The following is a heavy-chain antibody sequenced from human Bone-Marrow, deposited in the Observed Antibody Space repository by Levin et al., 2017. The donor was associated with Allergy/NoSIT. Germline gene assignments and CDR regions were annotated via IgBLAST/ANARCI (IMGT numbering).Heavy chain of an antibody. D-gene: IGHD3-22*01. V-gene: IGHV4-39*07. CDR1: GGSVTNSTYY. J-gene: IGHJ6*02. CDR3: AKTKYDSSGYNGYYFYGLDI. CDR2: IYYTET. Sequence: SETLSLTCTVSGGSVTNSTYYWAWIRQPPGKGLEWIGSIYYTETYYNPSLRSRVTISVDTSKNQLSLKLFSVTAADTAVYYCAKTKYDSSGYNGYYFYGLDIWGQGTTVTVSS.